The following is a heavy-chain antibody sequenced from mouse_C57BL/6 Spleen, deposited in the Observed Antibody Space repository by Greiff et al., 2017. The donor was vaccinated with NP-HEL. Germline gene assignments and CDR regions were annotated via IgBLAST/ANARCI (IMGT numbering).Heavy chain of an antibody. CDR3: ARDPSNWGFDY. V-gene: IGHV5-4*01. CDR2: ISDGGSYT. J-gene: IGHJ2*01. Sequence: EVNVVESGGGLVKPGGSLKLSCAASGFTFSSYAMSWVRQTPEKRLEWVATISDGGSYTYYPDNVKGRFTISRDNAKNNLYLQMSHLKSEDTAMYYCARDPSNWGFDYWGQGTTLTVSS. D-gene: IGHD4-1*01. CDR1: GFTFSSYA.